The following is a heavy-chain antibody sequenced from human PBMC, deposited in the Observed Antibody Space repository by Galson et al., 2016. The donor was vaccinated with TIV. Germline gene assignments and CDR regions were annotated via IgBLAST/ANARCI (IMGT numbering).Heavy chain of an antibody. CDR2: IRYDGSNK. CDR1: GFTFRNFG. CDR3: AKDGDDNSLVHSFYYYMDV. D-gene: IGHD6-6*01. V-gene: IGHV3-30*02. J-gene: IGHJ6*03. Sequence: SLRLSCAASGFTFRNFGMHWVRQAPGKGLEWVAFIRYDGSNKYFADSVKGRFTISRDNSKNTLYLEMNSLRAEDTAVFYCAKDGDDNSLVHSFYYYMDVWGKGTTVIVSS.